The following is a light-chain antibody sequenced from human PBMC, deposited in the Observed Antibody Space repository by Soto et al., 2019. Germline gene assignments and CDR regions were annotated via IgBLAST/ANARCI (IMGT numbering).Light chain of an antibody. J-gene: IGKJ1*01. CDR2: GAS. Sequence: EIVLTQSPGTLSLFPGERATLSCRASQSLSSSFLAWYQQKPGQAPRLLIYGASSRATGIPDRFSGSGSGTDFTLTISRLEPEDFAVYYCQQFGGSPRTFGQGTKVESK. V-gene: IGKV3-20*01. CDR1: QSLSSSF. CDR3: QQFGGSPRT.